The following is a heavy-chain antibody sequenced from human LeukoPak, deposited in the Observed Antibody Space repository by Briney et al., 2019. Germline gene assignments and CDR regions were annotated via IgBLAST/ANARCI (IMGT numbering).Heavy chain of an antibody. CDR3: ARKDGDL. J-gene: IGHJ5*02. V-gene: IGHV4-59*08. Sequence: SETLSLTCTVSGGSISNYHWSWIRQPPGKGLEWIGYIYYSGNTNYNPSLKSRLTIPLDTSKNQVSLRLSSVTAADTAVYHCARKDGDLWGQGSLVTVSS. CDR2: IYYSGNT. CDR1: GGSISNYH.